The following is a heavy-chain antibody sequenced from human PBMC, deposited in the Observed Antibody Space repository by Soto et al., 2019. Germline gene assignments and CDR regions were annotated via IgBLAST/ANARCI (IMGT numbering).Heavy chain of an antibody. CDR2: IYPGDSDT. J-gene: IGHJ3*02. CDR1: GYSFTSYW. Sequence: GESLKISCKGSGYSFTSYWIGWVRQMPGKGLEWMGIIYPGDSDTRYSPSFQGQVTISADKSISTAYLQWSSLKASDTAMYYCARPHGWGGDYRSDAFDIWGQGTMVTVSS. CDR3: ARPHGWGGDYRSDAFDI. V-gene: IGHV5-51*01. D-gene: IGHD4-17*01.